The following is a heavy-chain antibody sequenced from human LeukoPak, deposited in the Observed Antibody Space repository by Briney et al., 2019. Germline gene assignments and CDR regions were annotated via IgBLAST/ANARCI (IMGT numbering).Heavy chain of an antibody. CDR2: ISAYSGNT. J-gene: IGHJ3*02. CDR1: GYTFTNYG. D-gene: IGHD3-22*01. Sequence: ASVKVSCKASGYTFTNYGISWVRQAPGQRLQWMGWISAYSGNTNYAQKLQSRVIMTTDTSTSTAYMELRSLRSDDTAVYYCARATISGYYYSPAFDIWGQGTILTVSS. V-gene: IGHV1-18*01. CDR3: ARATISGYYYSPAFDI.